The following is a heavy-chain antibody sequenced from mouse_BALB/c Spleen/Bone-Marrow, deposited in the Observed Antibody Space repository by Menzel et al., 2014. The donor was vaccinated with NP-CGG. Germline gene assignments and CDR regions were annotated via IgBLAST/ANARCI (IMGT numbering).Heavy chain of an antibody. Sequence: QVQLQQSGAELVRPGTSAKVSCKASGYAFTDYLMEWLKQRPGQGLEWIGVINPGSGSTNYNEKFKDKATLTADKSSSTAYMQLSSLTSDDSAVYFCARYDGYFDYWGQGTILTVSS. V-gene: IGHV1-54*01. D-gene: IGHD2-3*01. J-gene: IGHJ2*01. CDR2: INPGSGST. CDR1: GYAFTDYL. CDR3: ARYDGYFDY.